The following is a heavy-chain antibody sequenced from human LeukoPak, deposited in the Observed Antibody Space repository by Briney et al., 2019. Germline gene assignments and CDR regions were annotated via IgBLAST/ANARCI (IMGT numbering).Heavy chain of an antibody. Sequence: GGSLRLSCAASGFSFSIYSMYWVRQAPGKGLEWVSYISSSSDYANYADSVKGRFTISRDSAKNSLYLQMNSLRAEDTAVYYCARVGYYDFWGQGTMVTVSS. D-gene: IGHD2-8*01. J-gene: IGHJ3*01. CDR2: ISSSSDYA. CDR1: GFSFSIYS. V-gene: IGHV3-21*05. CDR3: ARVGYYDF.